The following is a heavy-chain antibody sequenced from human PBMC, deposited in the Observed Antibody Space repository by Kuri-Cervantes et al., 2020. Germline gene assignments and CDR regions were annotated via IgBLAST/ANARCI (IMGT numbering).Heavy chain of an antibody. V-gene: IGHV4-39*07. CDR2: VFHSGST. J-gene: IGHJ3*02. CDR1: GGSIISKDYY. CDR3: AKRNSSSWADPFDI. Sequence: SETLSLTCTVSGGSIISKDYYWGWIRQPPEGVLEWIGSVFHSGSTFYNPSLESRLTISVDTSKNQFSLKLTSVTAADTAVYYCAKRNSSSWADPFDIWGQGTMVTVSS. D-gene: IGHD6-13*01.